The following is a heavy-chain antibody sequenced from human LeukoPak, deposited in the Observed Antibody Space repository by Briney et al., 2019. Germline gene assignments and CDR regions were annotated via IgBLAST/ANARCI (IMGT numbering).Heavy chain of an antibody. CDR1: GGSISSGSYY. D-gene: IGHD1-26*01. CDR2: IYTSGST. CDR3: ARERGSYPWYFDY. J-gene: IGHJ4*02. Sequence: PSETLSLTCTVSGGSISSGSYYWSWIRQPAGKGLEWIGRIYTSGSTNYNPSLKSRVTISVDTSKNQFSLKLSSVTAADTAAYYCARERGSYPWYFDYWGQGTLVTVSS. V-gene: IGHV4-61*02.